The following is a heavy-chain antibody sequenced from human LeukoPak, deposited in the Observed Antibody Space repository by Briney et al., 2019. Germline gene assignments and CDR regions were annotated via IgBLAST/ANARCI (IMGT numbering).Heavy chain of an antibody. V-gene: IGHV5-51*01. CDR3: ARVSGDIVVVPAAFDI. CDR1: GYSFTSYW. J-gene: IGHJ3*02. CDR2: IYPGDSDT. D-gene: IGHD2-2*01. Sequence: GESLKISCKGSGYSFTSYWIGWVRQMPGKGLEWMGIIYPGDSDTRYSPSFQGQVTISADKSISTAYLQWSSLKVSDTAMYYCARVSGDIVVVPAAFDIWGQGTMVTVSS.